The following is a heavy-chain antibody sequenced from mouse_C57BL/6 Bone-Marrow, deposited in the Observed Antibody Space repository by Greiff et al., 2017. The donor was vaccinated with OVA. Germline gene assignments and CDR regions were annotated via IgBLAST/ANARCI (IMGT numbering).Heavy chain of an antibody. CDR3: ARRIYYDYGGFAY. Sequence: VQLKESGAELARPGASVKLSCKASGYTFTSYGISWVKQRTGQGLEWIGEIYPRSGNTYYNEKFKGKATLTADKSSSTAYMELRSLTSEDSAVYFCARRIYYDYGGFAYWGQGTLVTVSA. D-gene: IGHD2-4*01. CDR1: GYTFTSYG. J-gene: IGHJ3*01. V-gene: IGHV1-81*01. CDR2: IYPRSGNT.